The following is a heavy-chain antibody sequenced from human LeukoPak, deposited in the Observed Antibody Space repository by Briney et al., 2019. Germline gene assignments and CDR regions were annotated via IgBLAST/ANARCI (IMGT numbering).Heavy chain of an antibody. J-gene: IGHJ4*02. CDR2: IYYSGST. CDR1: GGSISSYY. CDR3: ASMYYYGSGSPRDYFDY. Sequence: SETLSLTCTVSGGSISSYYWSWIRQPPGKGLEWIGYIYYSGSTNYNPSLKSRVTISVDTSKNQFSLKLSSVTAADTAVYYCASMYYYGSGSPRDYFDYWGQGTLVTVSS. D-gene: IGHD3-10*01. V-gene: IGHV4-59*01.